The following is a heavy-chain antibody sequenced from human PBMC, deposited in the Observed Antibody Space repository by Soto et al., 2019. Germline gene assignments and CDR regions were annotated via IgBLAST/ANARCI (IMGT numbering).Heavy chain of an antibody. CDR2: INHSGST. CDR1: GGSFSGYY. Sequence: QVQLQQWGAGLLKPSETLSLTCAVYGGSFSGYYWSWIRQPPGKGLEWIGEINHSGSTNYNPSLKSRVTISVDTSKNQSSLKLSSVTAADTAVYYCAREGSAAGRNYYYGMDVWGQGTTVTVSS. J-gene: IGHJ6*02. V-gene: IGHV4-34*01. CDR3: AREGSAAGRNYYYGMDV. D-gene: IGHD1-26*01.